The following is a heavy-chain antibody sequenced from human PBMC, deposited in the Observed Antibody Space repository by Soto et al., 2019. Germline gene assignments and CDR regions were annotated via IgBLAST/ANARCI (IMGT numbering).Heavy chain of an antibody. V-gene: IGHV3-30*18. CDR1: GFTFSSYG. CDR3: AKTTMVRGVIGGMDV. CDR2: ISYDGSNK. J-gene: IGHJ6*02. D-gene: IGHD3-10*01. Sequence: PGGSLRLSCAASGFTFSSYGMHWVRQAPGKGLEWVAVISYDGSNKYYADSVKGRFTISRDNSKNTLYLQMNSLRAEDTAVYYCAKTTMVRGVIGGMDVWGQGTTVTVS.